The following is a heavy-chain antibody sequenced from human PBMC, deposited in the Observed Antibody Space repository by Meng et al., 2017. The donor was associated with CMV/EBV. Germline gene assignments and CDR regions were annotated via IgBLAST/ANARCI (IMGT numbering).Heavy chain of an antibody. V-gene: IGHV4-61*01. D-gene: IGHD3-3*01. CDR1: GGSVSSGSYY. CDR3: ARDPYPSYDFWSGPNPKYYYYGMDV. CDR2: IYYSGST. J-gene: IGHJ6*02. Sequence: SETLSLTSTVSGGSVSSGSYYWSWIRQPPGKGLEWIGYIYYSGSTNYNPSLKSRVTISVDTSKNQFSLKLSSVTAADTAVYYCARDPYPSYDFWSGPNPKYYYYGMDVWGQGTTVTVSS.